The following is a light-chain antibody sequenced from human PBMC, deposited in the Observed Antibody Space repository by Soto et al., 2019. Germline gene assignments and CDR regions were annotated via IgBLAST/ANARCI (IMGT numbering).Light chain of an antibody. CDR1: QSISSW. CDR3: HQYNSYPMYT. V-gene: IGKV1-5*01. J-gene: IGKJ2*01. Sequence: DIQMTQSPSTLSASVGDRVTITCRASQSISSWLAWYQQKPGKAPKLLIYDASRLESGVPSRFSGSGSGTEFTLTISSLQPDDFATYYCHQYNSYPMYTFGQGTKLDSK. CDR2: DAS.